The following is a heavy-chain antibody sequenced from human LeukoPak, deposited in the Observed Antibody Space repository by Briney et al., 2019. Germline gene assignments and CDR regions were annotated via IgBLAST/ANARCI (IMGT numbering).Heavy chain of an antibody. J-gene: IGHJ4*02. V-gene: IGHV1-18*01. D-gene: IGHD3-16*01. Sequence: ASVKVSCKTSGYSFILYGISWVRQAPGQGPEWMGWISTSTGDTKYTQKFQGRVTLTTDTSTSTAYMELSSLRSEDTAVYYCARGAGRDYVWGSYSPHYWGQGTLVTVSS. CDR1: GYSFILYG. CDR3: ARGAGRDYVWGSYSPHY. CDR2: ISTSTGDT.